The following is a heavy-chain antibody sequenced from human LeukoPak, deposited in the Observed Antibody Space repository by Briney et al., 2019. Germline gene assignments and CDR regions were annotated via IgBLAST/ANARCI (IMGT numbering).Heavy chain of an antibody. CDR3: AKENVPAAGEGFDY. D-gene: IGHD2-2*01. CDR2: ISYDGSNK. Sequence: PGGSLRLSCAASGFTVSSYCMHWVRQAPGKGLAWVAVISYDGSNKYYADSVKGRFTISRDNSKNTLYLQMNSLRAEDTAVYYCAKENVPAAGEGFDYWGQGTLVTVSS. V-gene: IGHV3-30*18. J-gene: IGHJ4*02. CDR1: GFTVSSYC.